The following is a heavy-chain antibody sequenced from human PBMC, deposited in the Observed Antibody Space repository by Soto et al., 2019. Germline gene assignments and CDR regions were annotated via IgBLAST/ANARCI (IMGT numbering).Heavy chain of an antibody. D-gene: IGHD2-8*02. J-gene: IGHJ4*02. CDR2: IYYSGST. Sequence: SETLSLTCTVSGGSISSYYWNWIRQPPGKGLEWIGYIYYSGSTNYNPSLKSRVNISIHTSKNQFSLKLTSVTAADTAVYYCARDKITGLFDYWGQGTLVTVSS. CDR3: ARDKITGLFDY. CDR1: GGSISSYY. V-gene: IGHV4-59*01.